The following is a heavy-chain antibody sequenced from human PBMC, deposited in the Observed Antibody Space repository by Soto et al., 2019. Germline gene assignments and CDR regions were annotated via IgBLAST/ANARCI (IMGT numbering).Heavy chain of an antibody. J-gene: IGHJ4*02. CDR3: ARDPTAAGPTSHDY. CDR2: ISAYNGNT. V-gene: IGHV1-18*04. Sequence: ASVKVSCKASGYTFTSYGISWVRQAPGQGLEWMGWISAYNGNTNYAQKLQGRVTMTTDTSTSTAYMELRSLRSDDTAVYYCARDPTAAGPTSHDYWGQGTLVTVSS. CDR1: GYTFTSYG. D-gene: IGHD6-13*01.